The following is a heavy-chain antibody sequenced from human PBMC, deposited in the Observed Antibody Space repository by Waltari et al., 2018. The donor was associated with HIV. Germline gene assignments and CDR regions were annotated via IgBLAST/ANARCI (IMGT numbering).Heavy chain of an antibody. CDR3: ARDRWYYFDTSDYFYDY. CDR1: GFTFSDYS. V-gene: IGHV3-11*01. D-gene: IGHD3-22*01. Sequence: QVQLVESGGGLVKPGGSLRLSCAASGFTFSDYSMTWIRQAPGKGLEWISYISNSGDIIYYADSVKGRFTISRDNAKNSLYLQMNSLRAEDTAVYYCARDRWYYFDTSDYFYDYWGQGTLVTVSS. J-gene: IGHJ4*02. CDR2: ISNSGDII.